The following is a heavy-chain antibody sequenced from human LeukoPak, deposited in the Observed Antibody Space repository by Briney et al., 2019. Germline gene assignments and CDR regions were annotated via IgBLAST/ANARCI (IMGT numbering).Heavy chain of an antibody. D-gene: IGHD1-26*01. CDR2: IYYSGST. V-gene: IGHV4-39*07. J-gene: IGHJ4*02. Sequence: KPSETLSLTCTVSGGSISSSSYYWGWIRQPPGKGLEWIGSIYYSGSTYYNPSLKSRVTISVDKSKNQFSLKLSSVTAADTAVYYCARTEELLLKFDYWGQGTLVTVSS. CDR3: ARTEELLLKFDY. CDR1: GGSISSSSYY.